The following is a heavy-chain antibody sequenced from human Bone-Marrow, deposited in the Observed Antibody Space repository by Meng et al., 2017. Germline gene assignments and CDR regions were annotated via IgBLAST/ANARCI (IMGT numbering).Heavy chain of an antibody. CDR2: INPSGGST. CDR3: ARAGGALNPYYYYGMDV. J-gene: IGHJ6*02. CDR1: GYTFTSYY. Sequence: ASVKVSCKASGYTFTSYYMHRVRQAPGQGLEWMGIINPSGGSTSYAQKFQGRVTMTRDTSTSTVYMELSSLRSEDTAVYYCARAGGALNPYYYYGMDVWGQGTTVTVSS. D-gene: IGHD4/OR15-4a*01. V-gene: IGHV1-46*01.